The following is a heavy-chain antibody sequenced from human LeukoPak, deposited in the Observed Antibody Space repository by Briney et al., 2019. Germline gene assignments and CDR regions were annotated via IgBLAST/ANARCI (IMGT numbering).Heavy chain of an antibody. CDR3: ARRELLLYFDY. J-gene: IGHJ4*02. V-gene: IGHV4-34*01. CDR1: GGSFSGYY. Sequence: TLSLTCAVYGGSFSGYYWSWIRQPPGKGLEWIGEINHSGSTNYNPSLKSRVTISVDTSKNQFSLKLSSVTAADTAVYYCARRELLLYFDYWGQGTLVTVSS. D-gene: IGHD1-26*01. CDR2: INHSGST.